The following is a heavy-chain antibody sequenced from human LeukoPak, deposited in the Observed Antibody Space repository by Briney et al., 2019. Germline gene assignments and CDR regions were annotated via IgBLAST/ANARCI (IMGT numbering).Heavy chain of an antibody. CDR3: ARAMSTFGGVRNYFDS. Sequence: QTGGSLRLSCAASGFTFSGHNMNWVRQAPGKGLEWISFVSISSGTIYYADSVKGRFRISRGNAKSSLDLEMNSLRAEDTAVYYCARAMSTFGGVRNYFDSWGQGTLVTVSS. J-gene: IGHJ4*02. V-gene: IGHV3-48*04. D-gene: IGHD3-16*01. CDR1: GFTFSGHN. CDR2: VSISSGTI.